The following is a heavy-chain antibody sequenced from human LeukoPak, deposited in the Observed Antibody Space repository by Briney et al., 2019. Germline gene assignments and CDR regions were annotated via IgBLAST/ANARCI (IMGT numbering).Heavy chain of an antibody. V-gene: IGHV5-51*01. CDR1: GYSFTNYW. CDR3: ARHGRRAAPGYFDF. Sequence: KAGESLKISCKASGYSFTNYWIGWVRQMPGKGLEWMGIIYPGDADTTYSPSFQGHVTISADNSISTVYLQWNSLKASDTAMYYCARHGRRAAPGYFDFWGLGTLVTVSS. J-gene: IGHJ4*02. D-gene: IGHD6-6*01. CDR2: IYPGDADT.